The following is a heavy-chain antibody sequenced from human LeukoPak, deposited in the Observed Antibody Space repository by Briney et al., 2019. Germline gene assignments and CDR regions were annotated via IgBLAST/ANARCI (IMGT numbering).Heavy chain of an antibody. CDR3: ARSPYYDILAGFYYYFDY. V-gene: IGHV3-30-3*01. J-gene: IGHJ4*02. CDR2: ISYDGSNK. D-gene: IGHD3-9*01. Sequence: GGSLRLSCAGSGFTFSTFGFHWVRQAPGKGLEWVADISYDGSNKYYADSVKGRLTISRDNSKSTLYLQMNSLRAEDTATYYCARSPYYDILAGFYYYFDYWGQGTLVTVSS. CDR1: GFTFSTFG.